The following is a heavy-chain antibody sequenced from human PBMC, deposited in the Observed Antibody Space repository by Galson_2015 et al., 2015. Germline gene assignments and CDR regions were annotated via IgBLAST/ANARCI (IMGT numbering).Heavy chain of an antibody. Sequence: SLRLSCAASGFTFSSYGMHWVRQAPGKGLEWVAVIWYDGSNKYYADSVKGQFTISRDNSKNTLYLQMNSLRAEDTAVYYCARALRLSGVYFDYWGQGTLVTVSS. CDR1: GFTFSSYG. CDR3: ARALRLSGVYFDY. CDR2: IWYDGSNK. V-gene: IGHV3-33*01. J-gene: IGHJ4*02. D-gene: IGHD3-3*01.